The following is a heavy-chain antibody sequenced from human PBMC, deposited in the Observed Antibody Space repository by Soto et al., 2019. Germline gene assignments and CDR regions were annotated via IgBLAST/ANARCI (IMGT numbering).Heavy chain of an antibody. J-gene: IGHJ6*01. CDR3: ARIGPYSYYYGMDF. V-gene: IGHV2-70*11. CDR2: IDWDDDK. D-gene: IGHD1-26*01. Sequence: SAPTLVNHTQPLTLTCTFSGFSLSTSGMCVSWIRQPPGKALEWLARIDWDDDKYYSTSLKTRLTISKDTSKNQVVLTMTNMDPVDTATYYCARIGPYSYYYGMDFWGQGTTVTVSS. CDR1: GFSLSTSGMC.